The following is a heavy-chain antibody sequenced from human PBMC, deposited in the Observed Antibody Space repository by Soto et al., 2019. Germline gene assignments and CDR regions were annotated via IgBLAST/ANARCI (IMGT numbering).Heavy chain of an antibody. J-gene: IGHJ4*02. Sequence: QVQLVESGGGVVQPGRSLRLSCAASGFTFSSYGMHWVRQAPGKGLEWVAVIWYDGSNKYYAYSVKGRFTISRDNSKNALYLQMNSLRAEDTAVYYCARGSGGDYFDYWGQGTLVTVSS. CDR3: ARGSGGDYFDY. CDR2: IWYDGSNK. CDR1: GFTFSSYG. V-gene: IGHV3-33*01. D-gene: IGHD4-17*01.